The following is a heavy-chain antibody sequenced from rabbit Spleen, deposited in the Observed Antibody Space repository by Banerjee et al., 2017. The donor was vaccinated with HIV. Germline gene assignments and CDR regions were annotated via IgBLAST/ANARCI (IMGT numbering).Heavy chain of an antibody. J-gene: IGHJ6*01. V-gene: IGHV1S40*01. CDR3: ARDDGASFSAYDLGL. Sequence: QSLEESGGGLGQPVGTLTLTCTASGFSFSISYYMCWVRQAQGTGLEWIACIYAGTIGSTYTAGWAKSRFTCSNTSSTTVTLQITSLTAADTAAYYCARDDGASFSAYDLGLWGQGTLVTVS. CDR1: GFSFSISYY. CDR2: IYAGTIGST. D-gene: IGHD6-1*01.